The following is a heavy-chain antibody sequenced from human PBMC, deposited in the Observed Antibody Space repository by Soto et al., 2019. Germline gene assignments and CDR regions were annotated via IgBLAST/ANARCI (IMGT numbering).Heavy chain of an antibody. V-gene: IGHV4-39*01. CDR1: GGSISSSSYY. CDR3: ARLGLGFWCGYYPDWFDP. J-gene: IGHJ5*02. CDR2: IYYSGST. D-gene: IGHD3-3*01. Sequence: SETLSLTCTVSGGSISSSSYYWGWIRQPPGKGLEWIGSIYYSGSTYYNPSLKSRVTISVDTSKNQFSLKLSSVTAADTAVYYCARLGLGFWCGYYPDWFDPWGQGTLVIVSS.